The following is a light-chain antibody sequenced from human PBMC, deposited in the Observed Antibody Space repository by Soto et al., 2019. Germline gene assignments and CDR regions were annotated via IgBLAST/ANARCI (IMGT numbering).Light chain of an antibody. CDR1: SSDVGGYNY. Sequence: QSALTQPRSVSGSLGQLVTISCTGTSSDVGGYNYVSWYQQHPGKAPKLMIYDVSKRPSGVPDRFSGSKSGNTASLTISGLQAEDEADYYCCSYAGSYTWVFGGGTKLTVL. CDR2: DVS. CDR3: CSYAGSYTWV. J-gene: IGLJ3*02. V-gene: IGLV2-11*01.